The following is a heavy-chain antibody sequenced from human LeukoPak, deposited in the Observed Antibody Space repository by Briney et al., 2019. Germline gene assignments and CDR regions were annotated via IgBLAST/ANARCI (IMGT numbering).Heavy chain of an antibody. CDR2: IYYTGST. D-gene: IGHD3-22*01. Sequence: PSETLSLTCTVSGGSISSYYWSWIRQSPGKGLEWIGYIYYTGSTNYNPSLKSRVTISVDTSKNQFSLKLSSVTAADTAVYYCARAQRYYDSSGYYYVHGVFDYWGQGTLVTVSS. CDR3: ARAQRYYDSSGYYYVHGVFDY. J-gene: IGHJ4*02. CDR1: GGSISSYY. V-gene: IGHV4-59*08.